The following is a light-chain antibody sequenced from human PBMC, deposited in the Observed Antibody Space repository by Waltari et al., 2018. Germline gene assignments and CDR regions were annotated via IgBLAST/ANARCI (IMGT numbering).Light chain of an antibody. CDR1: SLRSYY. V-gene: IGLV3-19*01. Sequence: SSQLTHDPAVSVPLGQTVSITCQGDSLRSYYASRYQQKPGQAPVLVIYGKNNRPSGIPDRFSGSSSGNTASLTITGAQAEDEADYYCNSRDSSGNHLVFGGGTKLTVL. CDR3: NSRDSSGNHLV. CDR2: GKN. J-gene: IGLJ2*01.